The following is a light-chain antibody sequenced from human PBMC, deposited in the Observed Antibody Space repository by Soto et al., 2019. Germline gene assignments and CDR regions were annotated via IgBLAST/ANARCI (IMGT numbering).Light chain of an antibody. CDR2: EDN. J-gene: IGLJ1*01. V-gene: IGLV2-23*01. CDR3: CSYTEFRTYV. CDR1: SSDVGSYNL. Sequence: QSALTQPASVSGSPGQSITISCTGTSSDVGSYNLVSWYQQHPGKAPKLLIYEDNKRPSGVSNRFSGSKSGNTASLTISSLQAEDEADYHCCSYTEFRTYVFGTGTKVTVL.